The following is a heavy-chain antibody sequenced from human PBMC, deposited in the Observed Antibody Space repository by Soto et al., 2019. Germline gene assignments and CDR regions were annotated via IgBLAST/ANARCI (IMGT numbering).Heavy chain of an antibody. CDR3: ATKHPLLSPAARYYMDV. D-gene: IGHD2-2*01. CDR2: IYYSGST. CDR1: GGSISSYY. Sequence: SETLSLTCTVSGGSISSYYWSWIRQPPGKGLEWIGYIYYSGSTNYNPSLKSRVTISVDTSKNQFSLKLSSVTAADTAVYYCATKHPLLSPAARYYMDVWGKGTTVTVSS. J-gene: IGHJ6*03. V-gene: IGHV4-59*01.